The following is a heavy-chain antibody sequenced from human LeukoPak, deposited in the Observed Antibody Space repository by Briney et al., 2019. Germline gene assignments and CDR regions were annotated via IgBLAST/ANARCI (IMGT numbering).Heavy chain of an antibody. Sequence: QSGGSLRLSYAASGFTVSSNYMSWVRQAPGKGLEWVSVIYSGGSTYYADSVKGRFTISRDNSKNTLYLQMNSLRAEDTAMYYCAKALDSYDSSGYYIHWGQGTLVTVSS. CDR1: GFTVSSNY. D-gene: IGHD3-22*01. V-gene: IGHV3-53*05. CDR3: AKALDSYDSSGYYIH. CDR2: IYSGGST. J-gene: IGHJ4*02.